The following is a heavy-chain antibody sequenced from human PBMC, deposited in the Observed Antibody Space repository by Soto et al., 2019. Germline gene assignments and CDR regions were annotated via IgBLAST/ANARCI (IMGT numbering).Heavy chain of an antibody. CDR3: ASEDSTGY. Sequence: GGSLRISCASSVFTFSDYYMSCIRQSPGKGLEWVSYISSSSSYTNYADSVKGRFTISRDNAKNSLYLQMNSLRAEDTAVYYCASEDSTGYGGQGSLVTVYS. CDR1: VFTFSDYY. V-gene: IGHV3-11*06. J-gene: IGHJ4*02. CDR2: ISSSSSYT. D-gene: IGHD4-4*01.